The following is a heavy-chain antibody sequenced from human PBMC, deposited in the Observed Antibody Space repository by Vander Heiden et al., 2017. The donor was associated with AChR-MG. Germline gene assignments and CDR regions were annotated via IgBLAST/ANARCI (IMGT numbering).Heavy chain of an antibody. D-gene: IGHD6-19*01. CDR3: AKDSHSRQWLVPVLLWYFDL. CDR2: ISYDGSNK. V-gene: IGHV3-30*18. CDR1: GFTFISYG. J-gene: IGHJ2*01. Sequence: QVQLVESGGGVVQPGRSLRLSCAASGFTFISYGLHGVRQAPGKGLEWVAVISYDGSNKYYADSVKGRFTISRDNSKNTLYLQMNSLRAEDTAVYYCAKDSHSRQWLVPVLLWYFDLWGRDTLVTVSS.